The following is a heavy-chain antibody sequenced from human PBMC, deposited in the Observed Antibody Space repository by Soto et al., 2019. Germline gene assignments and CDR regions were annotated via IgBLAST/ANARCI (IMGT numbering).Heavy chain of an antibody. Sequence: EVQLLESGGDLVQPGGSLRLSCAASGFTFSSYAMSWVRQAPGKGLEWVSAISGSGGSTYYADSVKGRFTISRDNSKNTLYLQMNSLRAEDTAVYYCAKQFLEWLFHYGMDVWGQGTTVTVSS. V-gene: IGHV3-23*01. CDR3: AKQFLEWLFHYGMDV. J-gene: IGHJ6*02. CDR2: ISGSGGST. CDR1: GFTFSSYA. D-gene: IGHD3-3*01.